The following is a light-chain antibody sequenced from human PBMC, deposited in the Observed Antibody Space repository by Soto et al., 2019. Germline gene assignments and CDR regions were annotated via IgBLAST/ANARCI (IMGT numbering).Light chain of an antibody. CDR3: SSYAGSSNV. V-gene: IGLV2-11*01. J-gene: IGLJ1*01. CDR2: DVS. CDR1: SSDVGGYNY. Sequence: QSALTQPRSVSGSPGQSVTISCTGTSSDVGGYNYVSWYQQHPGKAPKFMIYDVSKRPSGVPDRFSGSKSGNTASLSISGLQAEDEADYYCSSYAGSSNVFGTGTKLTVL.